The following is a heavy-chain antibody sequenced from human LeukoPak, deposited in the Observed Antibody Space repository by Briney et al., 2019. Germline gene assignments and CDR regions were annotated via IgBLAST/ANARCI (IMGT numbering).Heavy chain of an antibody. CDR1: GFTFSSYA. V-gene: IGHV3-30-3*01. Sequence: GGSLRLSCAASGFTFSSYAMQWVRQAPGKGLEWVAVISYDGSNKYYADSVKGRFTISRDNSKNTLYLQMNSLRAEDTAVYYCARDPAYYYDSSAQGAFDIWGQGTMVTVSS. J-gene: IGHJ3*02. CDR3: ARDPAYYYDSSAQGAFDI. D-gene: IGHD3-22*01. CDR2: ISYDGSNK.